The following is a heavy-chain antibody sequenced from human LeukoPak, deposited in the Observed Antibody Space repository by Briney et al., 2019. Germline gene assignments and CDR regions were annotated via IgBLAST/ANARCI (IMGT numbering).Heavy chain of an antibody. V-gene: IGHV1-46*01. CDR3: ARDYCSSTSCLFDY. Sequence: GASVKVSCKASGYTFTSYAMHWVRQAPGQGLEWMGIINPSGGSTSYAQKFQGRVTMTRDTSTSTAYMELSRLRSDDTAVYYCARDYCSSTSCLFDYWGQGTLVTVSS. D-gene: IGHD2-2*01. CDR1: GYTFTSYA. CDR2: INPSGGST. J-gene: IGHJ4*02.